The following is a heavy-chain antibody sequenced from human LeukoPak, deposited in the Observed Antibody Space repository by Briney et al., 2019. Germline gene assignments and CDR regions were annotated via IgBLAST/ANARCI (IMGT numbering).Heavy chain of an antibody. Sequence: GGSLRLSCAASGVTLSSYAMSWARQAPGKGLEWVAVIWYDGSNKYYADSVKGRFTISRDNSKNTLYLQMNSLRAEDTAVYYCARDLSAMVRGVMSYWGQGTLVTVSS. CDR1: GVTLSSYA. J-gene: IGHJ4*02. CDR2: IWYDGSNK. V-gene: IGHV3-33*08. D-gene: IGHD3-10*01. CDR3: ARDLSAMVRGVMSY.